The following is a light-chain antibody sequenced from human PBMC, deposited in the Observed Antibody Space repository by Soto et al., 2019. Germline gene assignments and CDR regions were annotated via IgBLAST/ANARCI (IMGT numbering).Light chain of an antibody. Sequence: DIQMPQSPSSVSASVGDTVTITCRASHYIDSWLAWYQQKPGKAPNRLIYDASRLRSGVPSTFSGSRSGTDFTLTITDLQPEDFATYYCQQAYSFPITVGHGTRLEIK. CDR1: HYIDSW. CDR2: DAS. CDR3: QQAYSFPIT. J-gene: IGKJ5*01. V-gene: IGKV1-12*01.